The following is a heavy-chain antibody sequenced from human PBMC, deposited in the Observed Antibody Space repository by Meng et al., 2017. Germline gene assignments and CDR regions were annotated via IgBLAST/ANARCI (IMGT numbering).Heavy chain of an antibody. CDR3: ACNYHDSSGYGDY. J-gene: IGHJ4*02. V-gene: IGHV3-30*04. Sequence: GESLKISCAASGFTFSSYAMHWVRQAPGKGLEWVAVISYDGSNKYYADSVKGRFTISRDNSKNTLYLQMNSLRAEDTAVYYCACNYHDSSGYGDYWGQGTLVTVSS. D-gene: IGHD3-22*01. CDR2: ISYDGSNK. CDR1: GFTFSSYA.